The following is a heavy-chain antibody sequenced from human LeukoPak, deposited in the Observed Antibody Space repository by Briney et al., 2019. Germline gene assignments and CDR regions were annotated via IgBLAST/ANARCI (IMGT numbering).Heavy chain of an antibody. CDR3: AKDWGSSSLFPTYYFDY. CDR1: GFTFSSYG. Sequence: GGSLRLSCAASGFTFSSYGMHWVRQAPGKGLEWVAVISYDGSNKYYADSVKGRFTISRDNSKNTLYLQMNSLRAEDTAVYYCAKDWGSSSLFPTYYFDYWGQGTLVTVSS. CDR2: ISYDGSNK. V-gene: IGHV3-30*18. D-gene: IGHD6-13*01. J-gene: IGHJ4*02.